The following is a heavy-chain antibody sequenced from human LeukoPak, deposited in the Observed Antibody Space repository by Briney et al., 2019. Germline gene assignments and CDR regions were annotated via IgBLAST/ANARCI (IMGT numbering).Heavy chain of an antibody. V-gene: IGHV3-48*04. CDR2: ISSSSSTI. D-gene: IGHD1-7*01. Sequence: GGSLRLSCAASGFTFSSYWMSWVRQAPGKGLEWVSYISSSSSTIYYADSVKGRFTISRDNAKNSLYLQMNSLRAEDTAVYYCAREETGTYDYWGQGTLVTVSS. CDR1: GFTFSSYW. CDR3: AREETGTYDY. J-gene: IGHJ4*02.